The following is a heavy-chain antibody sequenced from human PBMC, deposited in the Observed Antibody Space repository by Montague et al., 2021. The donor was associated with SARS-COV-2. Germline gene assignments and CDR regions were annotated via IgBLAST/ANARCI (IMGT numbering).Heavy chain of an antibody. CDR3: ARDRTIVVVPAATFDD. CDR1: GFTFSSYG. Sequence: SLRLSCAASGFTFSSYGMHWVRQAPGKGLEWVAVISYDGSNKYYADSVKGRFTISRDNSKNTLYLQMNSLRAEDTAVYYCARDRTIVVVPAATFDDWGQGTLVTVSS. J-gene: IGHJ4*02. D-gene: IGHD2-2*01. CDR2: ISYDGSNK. V-gene: IGHV3-30*03.